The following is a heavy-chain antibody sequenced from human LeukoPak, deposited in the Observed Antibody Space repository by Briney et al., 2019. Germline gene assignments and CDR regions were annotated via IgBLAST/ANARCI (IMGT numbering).Heavy chain of an antibody. CDR2: IYHSGST. J-gene: IGHJ4*02. CDR3: ARDWVESDSSSSFDY. Sequence: SETLSLTCAVSGYSISSGYYWGWIRQPPGKGLEWIGSIYHSGSTYYNPSLKSRVTISVDTSKNQFSLKLSSVTAADTAVYYCARDWVESDSSSSFDYWGQGTLVIVSS. CDR1: GYSISSGYY. V-gene: IGHV4-38-2*02. D-gene: IGHD6-6*01.